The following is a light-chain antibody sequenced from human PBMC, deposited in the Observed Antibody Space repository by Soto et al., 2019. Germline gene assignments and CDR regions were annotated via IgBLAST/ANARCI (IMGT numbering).Light chain of an antibody. J-gene: IGKJ1*01. Sequence: DIQMTQSPSTLSASVGDRVTITCRASQSISSWLAWYQQKPGKAPKLLIYKASSLEGGVPSRFSGSGSETEFTLTISSLQPDDFATYYCQQYNSYSRTFGQGTKVEIK. CDR3: QQYNSYSRT. CDR2: KAS. V-gene: IGKV1-5*03. CDR1: QSISSW.